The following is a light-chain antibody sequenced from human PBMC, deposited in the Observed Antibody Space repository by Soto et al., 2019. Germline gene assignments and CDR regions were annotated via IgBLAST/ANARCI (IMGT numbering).Light chain of an antibody. J-gene: IGKJ4*01. CDR3: QQYHTTPLT. CDR2: DAS. CDR1: QRVSRN. Sequence: EIVMTQSPATLSVSPGERATLSCRASQRVSRNLAWYQQKPGQAPRLLIYDASTRATGIPDRFSGSGSETEFTLTISSLQAEDVAVYYCQQYHTTPLTFGGGTKVDIK. V-gene: IGKV3-15*01.